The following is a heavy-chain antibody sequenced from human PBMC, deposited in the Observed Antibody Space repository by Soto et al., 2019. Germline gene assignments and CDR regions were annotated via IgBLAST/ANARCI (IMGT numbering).Heavy chain of an antibody. J-gene: IGHJ4*02. CDR2: ISYDGGNK. D-gene: IGHD3-3*01. Sequence: GGSLRLSCAASGFTFSSYAMHWVRQAPGKGLEWVAVISYDGGNKYYADSVKGRFTISRDNSKNTLYLQMNSLRAEDTAVYYCARTKDFWSGYLYYFDYWGQGTLVTVSS. CDR3: ARTKDFWSGYLYYFDY. CDR1: GFTFSSYA. V-gene: IGHV3-30-3*01.